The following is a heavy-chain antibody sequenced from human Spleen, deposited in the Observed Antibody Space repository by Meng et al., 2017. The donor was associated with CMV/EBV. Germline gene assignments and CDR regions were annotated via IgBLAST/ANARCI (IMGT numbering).Heavy chain of an antibody. CDR1: GYSFTGYY. V-gene: IGHV1-2*02. Sequence: ASVKVSCKASGYSFTGYYIHWVRQAPGQGLEWMGWINPNSGGTNYAQKFQGRVTMTRDTSISTAYMELSRLTSDDTAVYYCARDSLKDIVVVPSPIKGFDYWGQGTLVTVSS. CDR3: ARDSLKDIVVVPSPIKGFDY. CDR2: INPNSGGT. J-gene: IGHJ4*02. D-gene: IGHD2-2*02.